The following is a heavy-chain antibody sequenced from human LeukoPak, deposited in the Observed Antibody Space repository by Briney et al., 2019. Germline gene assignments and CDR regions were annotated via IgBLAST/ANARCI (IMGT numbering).Heavy chain of an antibody. D-gene: IGHD4-17*01. CDR2: LSGDGSSI. CDR3: ARASTTVPNLLDN. J-gene: IGHJ4*02. CDR1: GFTFSTYW. Sequence: GGSLRLSCVASGFTFSTYWMHWLRHAPGKRLLWVSRLSGDGSSIKYADSLKGRFTISRDNAKNTLYLQMDSLRADDTAVYFCARASTTVPNLLDNWGQGTLVSVSS. V-gene: IGHV3-74*03.